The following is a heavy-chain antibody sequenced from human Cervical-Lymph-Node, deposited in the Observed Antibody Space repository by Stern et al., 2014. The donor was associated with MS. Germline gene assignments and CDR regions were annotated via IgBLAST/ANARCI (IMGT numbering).Heavy chain of an antibody. V-gene: IGHV1-18*01. D-gene: IGHD6-25*01. CDR2: ISAHNGNT. Sequence: VQLVESGAEGKKPGASVKVSCKASGHTTTRYGFTRVRQAPGTGLEGMGWISAHNGNTKYVQKFEGRVTLTTNTSTSTGFMEVRSLRSDDTAVYYCATFVATAGTFNYWGQGTLVTVSS. CDR3: ATFVATAGTFNY. CDR1: GHTTTRYG. J-gene: IGHJ4*02.